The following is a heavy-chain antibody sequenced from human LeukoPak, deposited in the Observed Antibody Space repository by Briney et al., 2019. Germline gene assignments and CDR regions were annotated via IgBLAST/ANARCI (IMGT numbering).Heavy chain of an antibody. CDR2: IKQDGSEK. V-gene: IGHV3-7*01. J-gene: IGHJ6*02. D-gene: IGHD3-22*01. CDR3: ARVSSMIVVVITIVHYGMDV. CDR1: GFTFSSYW. Sequence: PGGSLRLSCAASGFTFSSYWMSWVRQAPGKGLEWVANIKQDGSEKYYVDSVKGRFTISRDNAKNSLYLQMNSLRAEDAAVYYCARVSSMIVVVITIVHYGMDVWGQETTVTVSS.